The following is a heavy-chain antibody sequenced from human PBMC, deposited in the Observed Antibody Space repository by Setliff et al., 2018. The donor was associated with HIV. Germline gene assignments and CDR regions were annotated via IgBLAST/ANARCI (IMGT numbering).Heavy chain of an antibody. D-gene: IGHD1-1*01. J-gene: IGHJ4*02. V-gene: IGHV4-39*07. CDR3: ARYVSTGFYFDF. Sequence: SETLSLTCTVSGASSIYFWGWIRQPPGKGLEWIGSVYYSGSTYYNPSLKSRVTISMDTSKNQFSLKLNSVTAADTAVYYCARYVSTGFYFDFWGQGALVTVSS. CDR1: GASSIYF. CDR2: VYYSGST.